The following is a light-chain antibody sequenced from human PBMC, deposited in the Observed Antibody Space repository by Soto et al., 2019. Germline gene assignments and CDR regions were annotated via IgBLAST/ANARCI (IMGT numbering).Light chain of an antibody. J-gene: IGLJ3*02. V-gene: IGLV2-23*01. CDR1: SSDVGSYKF. Sequence: QSVLTQPASVSGSPGQSITISCTGTSSDVGSYKFLSWYQQYPGKVPKVIIYEGSKRPSGVSNRFSGSKSGNTASLTISGLQDDDEADYYCCSYAGSSTWVFGGGTKLTVL. CDR3: CSYAGSSTWV. CDR2: EGS.